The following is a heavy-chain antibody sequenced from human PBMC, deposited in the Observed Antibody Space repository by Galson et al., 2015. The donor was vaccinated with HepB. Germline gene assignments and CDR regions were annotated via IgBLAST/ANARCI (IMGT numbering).Heavy chain of an antibody. CDR1: GFTFSNHW. J-gene: IGHJ3*02. V-gene: IGHV3-74*01. Sequence: SLRLSCAASGFTFSNHWMYWVRQAPGKGLVWVSRIKSDGSTTNYADSVKGRFTISRDNAKNTLYLQMNSLRAEGTAVYYCARSVSVGFDIWGQGTMVTVSS. CDR2: IKSDGSTT. CDR3: ARSVSVGFDI. D-gene: IGHD2-8*01.